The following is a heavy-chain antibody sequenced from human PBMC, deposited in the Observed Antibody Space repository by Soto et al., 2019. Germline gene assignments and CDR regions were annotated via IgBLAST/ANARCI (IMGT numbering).Heavy chain of an antibody. CDR3: ARGDDILTGYPKYYFDY. CDR2: ISYAGSNK. V-gene: IGHV3-30-3*01. CDR1: GFTFSSYA. J-gene: IGHJ4*02. Sequence: PGRSLRLSCAASGFTFSSYAMHWVRQAPGKGLEWVAVISYAGSNKYYADSVKGRFTISRDNSKSTLYLQMNSLRAEDTAGYYCARGDDILTGYPKYYFDYWGQGTLVTVSS. D-gene: IGHD3-9*01.